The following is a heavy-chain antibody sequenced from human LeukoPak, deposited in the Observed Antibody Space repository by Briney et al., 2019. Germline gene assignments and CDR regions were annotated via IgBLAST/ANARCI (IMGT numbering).Heavy chain of an antibody. J-gene: IGHJ4*02. V-gene: IGHV3-23*01. CDR3: AKFTPTGGNFDY. D-gene: IGHD2-8*02. CDR1: GFTFSSYG. CDR2: ISGSGDST. Sequence: GGSLRLSCAASGFTFSSYGMNWVRQAPGKGLEWVSSISGSGDSTDYADSVKGRFTISRDNSKNTLYLQMNSLRAEDTAVYYCAKFTPTGGNFDYWGQGTLVTVSS.